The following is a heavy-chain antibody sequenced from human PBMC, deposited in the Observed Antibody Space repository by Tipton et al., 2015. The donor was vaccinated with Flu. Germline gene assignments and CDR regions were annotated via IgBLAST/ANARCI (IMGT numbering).Heavy chain of an antibody. D-gene: IGHD6-19*01. Sequence: SLRLSCAASGFTFRNFGMPWVRQAPGKGLEWLSIISYDGANKYYAESVRGRFTVSRDNSKNTLDLHMDSLRPEDTAVYYCAKDPSYSSAWYLDHWGQGALVTVSS. CDR2: ISYDGANK. J-gene: IGHJ4*02. V-gene: IGHV3-30*18. CDR3: AKDPSYSSAWYLDH. CDR1: GFTFRNFG.